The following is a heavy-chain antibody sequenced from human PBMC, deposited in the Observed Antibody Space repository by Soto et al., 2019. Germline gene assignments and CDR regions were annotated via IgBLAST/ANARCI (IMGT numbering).Heavy chain of an antibody. Sequence: GSLRVFAAAAGLSFSSSAMSWVRQAPGKGLEWVSAITGSGASTYYADSVKGRFAISRDNSKNTLYLQMNSLRAEDKALYYCATRYSYFDYWGQGTLVTVSS. J-gene: IGHJ4*02. CDR1: GLSFSSSA. D-gene: IGHD5-18*01. CDR3: ATRYSYFDY. V-gene: IGHV3-23*01. CDR2: ITGSGAST.